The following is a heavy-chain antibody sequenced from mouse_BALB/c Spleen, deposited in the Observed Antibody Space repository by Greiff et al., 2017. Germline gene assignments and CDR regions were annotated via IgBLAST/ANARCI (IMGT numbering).Heavy chain of an antibody. D-gene: IGHD2-1*01. CDR2: ISYSGST. CDR1: GYSITSDYA. J-gene: IGHJ2*01. CDR3: AIIYYGNYYYFDY. V-gene: IGHV3-2*02. Sequence: EVKVEESGPGLVKPSQSLSLTCTVTGYSITSDYAWNWIRQFPGNKLEWMGYISYSGSTSYNPSLKSRISITRDTSKNQFFLQLNSVTTEDTATYYCAIIYYGNYYYFDYWGQGTTLTVSS.